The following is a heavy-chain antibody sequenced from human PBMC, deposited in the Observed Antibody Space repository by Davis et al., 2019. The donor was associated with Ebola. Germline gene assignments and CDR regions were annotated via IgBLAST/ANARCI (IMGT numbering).Heavy chain of an antibody. Sequence: GESLKISCAASGFTFSSYGMHWVRQAPGKGLEWVAVISYDGSNKYYADSVKGRFTISRDNSKNTLYLQMNSLRAEDTAVYYCAKAREMATYYYYYGMDVWGQGTTVTVSS. CDR2: ISYDGSNK. J-gene: IGHJ6*02. V-gene: IGHV3-30*18. CDR3: AKAREMATYYYYYGMDV. CDR1: GFTFSSYG. D-gene: IGHD5-24*01.